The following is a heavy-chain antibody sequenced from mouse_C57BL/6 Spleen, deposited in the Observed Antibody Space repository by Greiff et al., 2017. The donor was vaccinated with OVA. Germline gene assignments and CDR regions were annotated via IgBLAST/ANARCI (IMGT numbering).Heavy chain of an antibody. J-gene: IGHJ3*01. CDR3: AREELYDGYYVGFAY. CDR1: GYSFTDYH. D-gene: IGHD2-3*01. V-gene: IGHV1-39*01. CDR2: INPNYGTT. Sequence: EVQLQQSGPELVKPGASVKISCKASGYSFTDYHMNWVKQSNGKSLEWIGVINPNYGTTSYNQKFKGKATLTVDQSSSTAYMQLNSLTSEDSAVYYCAREELYDGYYVGFAYWGQGTLVTVSA.